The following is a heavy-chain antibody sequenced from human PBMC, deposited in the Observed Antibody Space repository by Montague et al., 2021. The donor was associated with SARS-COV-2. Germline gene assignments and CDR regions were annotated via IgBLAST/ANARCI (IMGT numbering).Heavy chain of an antibody. Sequence: SLRLSCAASGFTFSSYEMNWLRQAPGKGLEWVSYISSSGITIYYADSVKGRFTIPRDNAKNSLYLQMSSLRAEDTAVYYCARDNYYYDTSGYPDYWGQGTLVTVSS. CDR1: GFTFSSYE. J-gene: IGHJ4*02. D-gene: IGHD3-22*01. CDR2: ISSSGITI. V-gene: IGHV3-48*03. CDR3: ARDNYYYDTSGYPDY.